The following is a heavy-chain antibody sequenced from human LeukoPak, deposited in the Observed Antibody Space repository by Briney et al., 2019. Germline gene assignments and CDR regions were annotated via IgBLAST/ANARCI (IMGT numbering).Heavy chain of an antibody. CDR3: ARDESTSILWW. Sequence: AASVKVSCKASGYTFSGYYMHWVRQAPGQGLEWMGWINPNSGSTKYVRKLQGRVTMTRDTPTSTVYMELSSLRSEDTAVYYCARDESTSILWWWGQGTLVTVSS. CDR1: GYTFSGYY. CDR2: INPNSGST. V-gene: IGHV1-2*02. D-gene: IGHD2-21*01. J-gene: IGHJ1*01.